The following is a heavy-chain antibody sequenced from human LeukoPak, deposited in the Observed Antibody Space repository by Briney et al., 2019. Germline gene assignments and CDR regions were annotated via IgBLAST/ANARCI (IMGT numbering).Heavy chain of an antibody. CDR2: IYTSGST. CDR1: GGSISSYY. Sequence: SETLSLTCTVSGGSISSYYWSWIRQPAGKGLEWIGRIYTSGSTNYNPSLKSRVTMSVDTSKNQFSLKLSSVTAADTAVYYCARDRDSGFGEFNFDHWGQGTLVTVSS. CDR3: ARDRDSGFGEFNFDH. J-gene: IGHJ4*02. V-gene: IGHV4-4*07. D-gene: IGHD3-10*01.